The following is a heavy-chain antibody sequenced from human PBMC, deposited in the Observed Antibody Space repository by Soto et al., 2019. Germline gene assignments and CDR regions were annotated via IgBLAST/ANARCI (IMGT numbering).Heavy chain of an antibody. V-gene: IGHV2-5*02. CDR3: AHRRANWDYGLDV. Sequence: QITLKESGPTLVKPTQTLTLTCTFSGFSLSTSGVRVGWIRQPPGKALEWLALIYWDDEKGYSPSLRSRLTITQDTYKNHVVLKMTNMYPVDTATYYCAHRRANWDYGLDVWGQGTTVTVSS. CDR1: GFSLSTSGVR. CDR2: IYWDDEK. J-gene: IGHJ6*02. D-gene: IGHD3-16*01.